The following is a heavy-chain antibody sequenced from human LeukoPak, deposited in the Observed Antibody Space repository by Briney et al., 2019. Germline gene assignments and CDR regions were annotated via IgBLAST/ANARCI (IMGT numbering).Heavy chain of an antibody. V-gene: IGHV3-21*01. J-gene: IGHJ4*02. CDR3: ARDPAAASTSAGFDY. CDR1: GFTFSSYS. D-gene: IGHD2-2*01. CDR2: ISSSSSYI. Sequence: PGGSLRLSCAASGFTFSSYSMNWVRQAPGKGLEWVSSISSSSSYIYYADSVKGRFTISRDNAKNSLYLQMNSLRAEDTAVYYCARDPAAASTSAGFDYWGQGTLVTASS.